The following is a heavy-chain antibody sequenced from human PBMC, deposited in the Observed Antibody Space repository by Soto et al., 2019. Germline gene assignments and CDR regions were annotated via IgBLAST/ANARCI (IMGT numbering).Heavy chain of an antibody. D-gene: IGHD3-22*01. J-gene: IGHJ4*02. CDR2: ISGDGTNT. CDR1: GFSFGTYV. V-gene: IGHV3-23*01. Sequence: PGGSLRLSCAASGFSFGTYVMGWVRQAPGKGLEWVSDISGDGTNTYVADSVKGRFTISRDNSKNTLYLHMNSLRAEDTAVYYCANDTAYDRRGYYASLTYYHDNWRPGTLLTVSS. CDR3: ANDTAYDRRGYYASLTYYHDN.